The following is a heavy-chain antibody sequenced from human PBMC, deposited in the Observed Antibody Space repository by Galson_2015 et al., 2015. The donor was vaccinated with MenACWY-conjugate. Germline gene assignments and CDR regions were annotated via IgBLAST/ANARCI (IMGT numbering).Heavy chain of an antibody. Sequence: LRLSCAASGFTFNNYWMHWVRQPPGTGLEWISYIKADGSFSNYADSVKGRFTISTDNAQNMVYLQMDGLGDEDTAVYFCARDNNWSFDSWGQGTLVTVSS. CDR1: GFTFNNYW. CDR3: ARDNNWSFDS. V-gene: IGHV3-74*01. J-gene: IGHJ4*02. D-gene: IGHD1-1*01. CDR2: IKADGSFS.